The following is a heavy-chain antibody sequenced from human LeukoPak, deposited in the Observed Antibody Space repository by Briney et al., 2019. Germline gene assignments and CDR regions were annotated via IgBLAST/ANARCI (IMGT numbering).Heavy chain of an antibody. CDR2: ISSSGSTI. CDR3: AKTFGSSTRGEDY. Sequence: GGSLRLSCAASGFTFSDYYLSWIRQAPGKGLEWVSYISSSGSTIYYTDSVKGRFTISRDNAKNSLYLQMNSLRAEDTAVYYCAKTFGSSTRGEDYWGQGTLVTVSS. V-gene: IGHV3-11*01. CDR1: GFTFSDYY. J-gene: IGHJ4*02. D-gene: IGHD6-6*01.